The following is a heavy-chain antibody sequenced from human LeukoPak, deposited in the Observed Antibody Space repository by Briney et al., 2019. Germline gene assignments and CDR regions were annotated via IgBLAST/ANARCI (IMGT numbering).Heavy chain of an antibody. CDR2: ISAYNGNT. CDR3: ARDAIAAAGPTNFDY. CDR1: GYTFTSYG. J-gene: IGHJ4*02. D-gene: IGHD6-13*01. V-gene: IGHV1-18*01. Sequence: GASVKVSCKASGYTFTSYGISWVRQAPGQGLEWMGWISAYNGNTNYAQKLQGRVTMTTDTSTSTAYMELRSLRSDDTAVYYCARDAIAAAGPTNFDYWGQGTLVTVSS.